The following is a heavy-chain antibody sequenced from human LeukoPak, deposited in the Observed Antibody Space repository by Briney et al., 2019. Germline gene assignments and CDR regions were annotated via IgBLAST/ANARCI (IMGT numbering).Heavy chain of an antibody. J-gene: IGHJ4*02. CDR3: ARAPGITGIDLFDY. Sequence: ISSSITIYYADSVKGPFTISRDNAKNSLYLQMNSLRAEDTAVYYCARAPGITGIDLFDYWGQGTLVTVSS. D-gene: IGHD1-20*01. V-gene: IGHV3-48*01. CDR2: ISSSITI.